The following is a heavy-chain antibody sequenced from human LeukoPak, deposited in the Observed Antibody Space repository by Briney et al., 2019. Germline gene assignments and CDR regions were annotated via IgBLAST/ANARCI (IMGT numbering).Heavy chain of an antibody. J-gene: IGHJ4*02. CDR3: AATVARNRGPRVDY. D-gene: IGHD4-11*01. CDR1: GGSISSYY. V-gene: IGHV4-59*08. Sequence: PETLSLTCTVSGGSISSYYWSWIRQPPGKGLEWIGYIYYSGSTNYNPSLKSRVTISVDTSKNQFSLKLSSVTAADTAVYYCAATVARNRGPRVDYWGQGTLVTVSS. CDR2: IYYSGST.